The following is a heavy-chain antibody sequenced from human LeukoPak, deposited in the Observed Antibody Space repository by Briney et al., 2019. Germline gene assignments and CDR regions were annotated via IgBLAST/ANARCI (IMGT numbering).Heavy chain of an antibody. Sequence: PGGSLRLSCAASGFTFSNYGVHWVRQAPGKGLEWVAVISYDGTNKYYADSVKGRFTISRDNSKNTLYLQMNSLRAEDTAVYFCASRSSDWYFFDYWGQGTLVTVSS. CDR2: ISYDGTNK. CDR1: GFTFSNYG. D-gene: IGHD6-13*01. V-gene: IGHV3-30-3*01. CDR3: ASRSSDWYFFDY. J-gene: IGHJ4*02.